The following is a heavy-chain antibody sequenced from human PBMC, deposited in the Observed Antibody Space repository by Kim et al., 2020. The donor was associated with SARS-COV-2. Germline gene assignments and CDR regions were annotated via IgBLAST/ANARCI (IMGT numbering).Heavy chain of an antibody. D-gene: IGHD4-17*01. Sequence: SETLSLTCTVSGGSISSYYWSWIRQPPGKGLEWIGYIYYSGSTNYNPSLKSRVTISVDTSKNQFSLKLSSVTAADTAVYYCARDRPIYGDYANYYGMDVWGQGTTVTVSS. J-gene: IGHJ6*02. V-gene: IGHV4-59*13. CDR1: GGSISSYY. CDR3: ARDRPIYGDYANYYGMDV. CDR2: IYYSGST.